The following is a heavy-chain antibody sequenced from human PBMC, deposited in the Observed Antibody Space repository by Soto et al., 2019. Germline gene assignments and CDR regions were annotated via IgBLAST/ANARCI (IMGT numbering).Heavy chain of an antibody. Sequence: SETLSLTCTVSGDSISSYYWSWIRQPPGKGLEWIGYIYHSGSTYYNPSLKSRVTISVDRSKNQFSLKLSSVTAADTAVYYCARAIGWFGELLGGYYFDYWGQGTLVTVSS. CDR2: IYHSGST. J-gene: IGHJ4*02. CDR3: ARAIGWFGELLGGYYFDY. V-gene: IGHV4-59*12. D-gene: IGHD3-10*01. CDR1: GDSISSYY.